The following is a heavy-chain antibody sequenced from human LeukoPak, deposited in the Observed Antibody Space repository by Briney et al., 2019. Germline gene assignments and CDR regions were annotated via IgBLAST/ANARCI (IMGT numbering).Heavy chain of an antibody. J-gene: IGHJ4*02. V-gene: IGHV1-46*01. D-gene: IGHD6-13*01. CDR1: GYTFTSYY. CDR3: ASGQLRIAAAGTQGLPTH. CDR2: INPSGGSA. Sequence: VASVKVSCKASGYTFTSYYMHWVRQAPGQGLEWMGIINPSGGSASYAQEFQGRVTMTRDTSTSTVYMELSSLKSEDTAVCYCASGQLRIAAAGTQGLPTHWGQGTLVTVSS.